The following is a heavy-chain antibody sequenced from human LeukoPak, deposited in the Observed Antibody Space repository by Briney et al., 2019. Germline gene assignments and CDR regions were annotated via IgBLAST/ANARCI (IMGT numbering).Heavy chain of an antibody. V-gene: IGHV3-21*01. D-gene: IGHD3-16*01. CDR1: GFSLSIYS. CDR3: ARDLRGLDACDI. CDR2: ISSSSSHI. Sequence: GGSLRLSCAASGFSLSIYSMNWVRQAPGKGLEWVSCISSSSSHIFYTDSVKGRFTISRDNAKNSLYLQIDSLKAEGTAVYFCARDLRGLDACDIWAQGPSVSVSS. J-gene: IGHJ3*02.